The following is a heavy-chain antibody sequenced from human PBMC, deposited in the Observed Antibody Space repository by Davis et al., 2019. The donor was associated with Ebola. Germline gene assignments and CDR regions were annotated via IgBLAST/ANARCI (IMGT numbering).Heavy chain of an antibody. CDR1: GFTFSSYG. J-gene: IGHJ4*02. CDR2: ISYDGSNK. V-gene: IGHV3-30*03. D-gene: IGHD1-1*01. Sequence: GGSLRLSCAASGFTFSSYGMHWVRQAPGKGLEWVAVISYDGSNKYYADSVKGRFTISRDNSKNTLYLQMNSLRAEDTAVYYCATTTRASPFDYWGPGTLVTVSA. CDR3: ATTTRASPFDY.